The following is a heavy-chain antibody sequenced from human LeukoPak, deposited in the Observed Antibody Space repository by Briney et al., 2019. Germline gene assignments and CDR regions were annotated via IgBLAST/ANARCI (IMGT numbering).Heavy chain of an antibody. CDR2: IKSKTDGGTT. CDR3: TTLPSSGYYYFDY. V-gene: IGHV3-15*01. J-gene: IGHJ4*02. D-gene: IGHD3-22*01. CDR1: GFTFSNAW. Sequence: GGSLRLSCAASGFTFSNAWMSWVRQAPGKGLEWVGRIKSKTDGGTTDYAAPVKGRFTISRGDSKNTVYLQMNSLKAEDTAVYYCTTLPSSGYYYFDYWGQGTLVTVSS.